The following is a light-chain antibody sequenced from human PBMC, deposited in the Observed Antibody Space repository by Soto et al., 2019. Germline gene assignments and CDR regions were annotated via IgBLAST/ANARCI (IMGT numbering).Light chain of an antibody. V-gene: IGLV2-14*01. J-gene: IGLJ2*01. Sequence: QSALTQPASVSGSPGQSITISCTGTSSDVGGYKYVSWYQQHPGKAPKLMIYEVSNRPSGVSYRFSGSKSGNTASLTVSGLQAEDEADYYCSSYTSSFTQVFGGGTKLTVL. CDR2: EVS. CDR1: SSDVGGYKY. CDR3: SSYTSSFTQV.